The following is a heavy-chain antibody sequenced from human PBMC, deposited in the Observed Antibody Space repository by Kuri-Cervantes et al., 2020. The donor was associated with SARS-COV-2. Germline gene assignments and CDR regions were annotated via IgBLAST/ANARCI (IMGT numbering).Heavy chain of an antibody. CDR1: GFTFSDHY. CDR3: ASAVAGLFDY. CDR2: TRNKANSYTT. J-gene: IGHJ4*02. D-gene: IGHD6-19*01. Sequence: GGSLRLSCAASGFTFSDHYMDWVRQAPGKGLEWVGRTRNKANSYTTEHAASVKGRFTISRDDSKNSLYLQMNSLKTEDTAVYYCASAVAGLFDYWGQGTLVTVSS. V-gene: IGHV3-72*01.